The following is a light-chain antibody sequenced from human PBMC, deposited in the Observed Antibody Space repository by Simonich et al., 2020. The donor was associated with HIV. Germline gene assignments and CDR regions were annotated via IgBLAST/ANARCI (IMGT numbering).Light chain of an antibody. CDR2: GES. Sequence: DIQLTQSPSFLSASVGDRVTITCRASQGISNYLAWYQQKPGKAPKLLIYGESTLQSGVPSRFSGSGSGTEFSLTISSLQPEDFATYYCQQLSSYPTFGQGTRLEIK. CDR3: QQLSSYPT. CDR1: QGISNY. J-gene: IGKJ5*01. V-gene: IGKV1-9*01.